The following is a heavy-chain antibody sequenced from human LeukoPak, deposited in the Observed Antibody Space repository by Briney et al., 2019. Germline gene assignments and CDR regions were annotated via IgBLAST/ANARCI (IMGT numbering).Heavy chain of an antibody. CDR1: EYTFTSYY. J-gene: IGHJ3*02. V-gene: IGHV1-46*01. D-gene: IGHD3-22*01. CDR2: INPSGGST. CDR3: ARVLYYYDSSGYHSGAFDI. Sequence: GASVKVSCKSSEYTFTSYYMHWVRPAPGQGLEWMGIINPSGGSTSYAQKIQGRVTMTRDMSTSTVYMELSSLRSEDTAVYYCARVLYYYDSSGYHSGAFDIWGQGTMVTVSS.